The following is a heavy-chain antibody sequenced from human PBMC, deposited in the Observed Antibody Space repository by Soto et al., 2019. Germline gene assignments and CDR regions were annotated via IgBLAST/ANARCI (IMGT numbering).Heavy chain of an antibody. CDR1: GFTFSSYA. Sequence: PGGSLRLSCAASGFTFSSYAMSWVRQAPGKGLEWVSAISGSGGSTYYADSVKGRFTISRDNSKNTLYLQMNSLRAEDTAVYYCAKESGWSQEISHNWFDPWGQGTLVTVSS. CDR3: AKESGWSQEISHNWFDP. CDR2: ISGSGGST. V-gene: IGHV3-23*01. J-gene: IGHJ5*02. D-gene: IGHD6-19*01.